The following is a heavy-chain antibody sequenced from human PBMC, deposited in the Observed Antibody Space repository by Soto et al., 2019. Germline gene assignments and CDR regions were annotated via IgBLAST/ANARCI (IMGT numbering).Heavy chain of an antibody. J-gene: IGHJ4*02. CDR3: AREDIVVVVAATLFDY. CDR2: IKQDGSEK. D-gene: IGHD2-15*01. Sequence: EVQLVESGGGLVQPGGSLRLSCAASGFTFSSYWMSWVRQAPGKGLEWVANIKQDGSEKYYVDSVKGRFTISRDNAKNSLYLQMNSLRAEDTAVYYCAREDIVVVVAATLFDYWGQGTLVTVSS. CDR1: GFTFSSYW. V-gene: IGHV3-7*01.